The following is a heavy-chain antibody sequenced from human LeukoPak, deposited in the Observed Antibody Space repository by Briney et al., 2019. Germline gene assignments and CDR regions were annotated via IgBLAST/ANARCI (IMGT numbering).Heavy chain of an antibody. J-gene: IGHJ4*02. D-gene: IGHD3-3*01. CDR1: GFTFSSYA. CDR3: AREGTNYDFWSGYSDLDY. V-gene: IGHV3-33*08. Sequence: GRSLRLSCAASGFTFSSYAMHWVRQAPGKGLEWVAVIWYDGSNKYYADSVKGRFTISRDNSKNTLYLQMNSLRAEDTAVYYCAREGTNYDFWSGYSDLDYWGQGTLVTVSS. CDR2: IWYDGSNK.